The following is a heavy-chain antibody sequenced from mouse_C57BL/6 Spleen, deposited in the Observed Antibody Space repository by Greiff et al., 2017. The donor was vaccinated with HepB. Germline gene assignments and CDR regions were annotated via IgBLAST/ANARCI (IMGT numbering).Heavy chain of an antibody. CDR2: INPNNGGT. V-gene: IGHV1-22*01. D-gene: IGHD1-1*01. CDR3: ARKDYYGSSYGY. J-gene: IGHJ2*01. Sequence: VHVKQSGPELVKPGASVKMSCKASGYTFTDYNMHWVKQSHGKSLEWIGYINPNNGGTSYNQKFKGKATLTVNKSSSTAYMELRSLTSEDSAVYYCARKDYYGSSYGYWGQGTTLTVSS. CDR1: GYTFTDYN.